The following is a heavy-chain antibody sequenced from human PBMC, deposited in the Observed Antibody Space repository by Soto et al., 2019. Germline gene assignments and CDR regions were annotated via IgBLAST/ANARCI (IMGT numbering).Heavy chain of an antibody. D-gene: IGHD6-6*01. Sequence: SETLSLTCTVSGGSISSSSYYWGWIRQPPGKGLEWIGSIYYSGSTYYNPSLKSRVTISVDTSKNQFSLKLSSVTAADTAVYYCARLRAAPDYYYYMDVWGKGTTVTVSS. CDR1: GGSISSSSYY. J-gene: IGHJ6*03. V-gene: IGHV4-39*01. CDR2: IYYSGST. CDR3: ARLRAAPDYYYYMDV.